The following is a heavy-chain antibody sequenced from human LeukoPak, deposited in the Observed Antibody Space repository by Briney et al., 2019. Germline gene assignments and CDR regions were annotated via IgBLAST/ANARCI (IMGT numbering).Heavy chain of an antibody. CDR1: GDSISSTSYY. V-gene: IGHV4-61*05. D-gene: IGHD5-24*01. CDR2: IYHSGST. J-gene: IGHJ4*02. CDR3: ARVAFSITALYYFDY. Sequence: SETLSLTCIVSGDSISSTSYYWAWIRQPPGKGLEWIGEIYHSGSTNYNPSLKSRVTISLDKSNNQFSLKLTSVTAADTAVYYCARVAFSITALYYFDYWGQGTLVTVSS.